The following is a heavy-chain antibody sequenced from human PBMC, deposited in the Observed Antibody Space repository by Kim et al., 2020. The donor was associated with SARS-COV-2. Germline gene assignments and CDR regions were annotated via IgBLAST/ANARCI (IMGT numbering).Heavy chain of an antibody. J-gene: IGHJ4*02. Sequence: GGSLRLSCVASGFTFSSYWMSWVRQAPGKGLEWVASIKEDGGETHYVDSVKGRFTISRDNAKNSLYLQMNSLRAEDTAVYYCARDWTIFGVVHPRAPFDNWGQGTLVTVSS. CDR2: IKEDGGET. CDR3: ARDWTIFGVVHPRAPFDN. D-gene: IGHD3-3*01. CDR1: GFTFSSYW. V-gene: IGHV3-7*03.